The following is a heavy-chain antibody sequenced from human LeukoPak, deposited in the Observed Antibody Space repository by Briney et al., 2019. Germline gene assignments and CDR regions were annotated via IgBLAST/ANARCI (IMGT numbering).Heavy chain of an antibody. Sequence: SETLSLTCTVSDGSISSSGYYWAWIRQPPGKGLEIIGNIYYTGSTYYNTSLKSRVTIFVDTPKNQFSLNLSSVTAADTAVYYCASLWFGEYFDYWGQGALVTVFS. CDR2: IYYTGST. CDR3: ASLWFGEYFDY. CDR1: DGSISSSGYY. D-gene: IGHD3-10*01. V-gene: IGHV4-39*01. J-gene: IGHJ4*02.